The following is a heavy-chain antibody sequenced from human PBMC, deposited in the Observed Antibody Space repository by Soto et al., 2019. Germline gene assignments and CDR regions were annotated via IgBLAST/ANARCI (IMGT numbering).Heavy chain of an antibody. V-gene: IGHV4-59*01. J-gene: IGHJ6*02. Sequence: SETLSLTCTVSGGSISSYYWSWIRQPPGKGLEWIGYIYYSGSTNYNPSLKSRVTISVDTSKNQFSLKLSSVTAADTAVYYCARVPVSSASGSPEFGMDVWGQGTTVTVSS. D-gene: IGHD3-10*01. CDR3: ARVPVSSASGSPEFGMDV. CDR1: GGSISSYY. CDR2: IYYSGST.